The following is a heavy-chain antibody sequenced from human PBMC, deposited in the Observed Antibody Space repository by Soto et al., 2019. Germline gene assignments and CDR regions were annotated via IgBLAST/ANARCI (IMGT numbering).Heavy chain of an antibody. D-gene: IGHD1-7*01. J-gene: IGHJ6*02. CDR1: GESFSGYY. CDR3: ARYEYGNSLYGVDV. Sequence: QVHLQQRGAGLLKPSETLSLNCVVSGESFSGYYWSWIRQTPGMGLEWIGEVDHRGSTTYNPSLKNRASISIDSSKNLCSLDLTSVTAADTALYFCARYEYGNSLYGVDVWGQGTRVTVSS. CDR2: VDHRGST. V-gene: IGHV4-34*02.